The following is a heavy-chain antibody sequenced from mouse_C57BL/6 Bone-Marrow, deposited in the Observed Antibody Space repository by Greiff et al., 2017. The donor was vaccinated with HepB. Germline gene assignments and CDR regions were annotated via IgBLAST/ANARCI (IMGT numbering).Heavy chain of an antibody. J-gene: IGHJ2*01. Sequence: GGGLVQPKGSLKLSCAASGFSFNTYAMNWVRQAPGKGLEWVARIRSKSNNYATYYADSVKDRFTISRDDSESMLYLQMNNLKTEDTAMYYCVRQSTTTVVAFDYWGQGTTLTVSS. CDR1: GFSFNTYA. CDR3: VRQSTTTVVAFDY. V-gene: IGHV10-1*01. D-gene: IGHD1-1*01. CDR2: IRSKSNNYAT.